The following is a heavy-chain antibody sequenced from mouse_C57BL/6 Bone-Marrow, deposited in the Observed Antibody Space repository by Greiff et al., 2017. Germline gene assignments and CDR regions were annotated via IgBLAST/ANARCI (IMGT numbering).Heavy chain of an antibody. J-gene: IGHJ4*01. Sequence: EVQLQQSGPGLVKPGASVKISCKASGYTFTDYYMNWVKQSHGKSLEWIGDISPNTGGTSYNQKFTGKATLTVDKSSRTAYMELRSLTSAASAVFDGARSQTAQATRAMDYWGQGTSVTVSS. CDR3: ARSQTAQATRAMDY. CDR2: ISPNTGGT. V-gene: IGHV1-26*01. D-gene: IGHD3-2*02. CDR1: GYTFTDYY.